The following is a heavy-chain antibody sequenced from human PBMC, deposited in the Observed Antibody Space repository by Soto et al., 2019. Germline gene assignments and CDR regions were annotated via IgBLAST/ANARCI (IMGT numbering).Heavy chain of an antibody. CDR3: ARDQEQWLVADY. D-gene: IGHD6-19*01. V-gene: IGHV3-33*01. J-gene: IGHJ4*02. CDR1: GFTFSSYG. Sequence: QVQLVESGGRVVQPGRSLRLSCAASGFTFSSYGMHWVRQAPGKGLEWVAVIWYDGSNKYYADSVKGRFTISRDNSKNTLYLQMNSLRAEDTAVYYCARDQEQWLVADYWGQGTLVTVSS. CDR2: IWYDGSNK.